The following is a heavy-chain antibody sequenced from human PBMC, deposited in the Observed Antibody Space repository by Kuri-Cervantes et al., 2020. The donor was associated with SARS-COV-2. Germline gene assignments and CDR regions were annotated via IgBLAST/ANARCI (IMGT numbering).Heavy chain of an antibody. D-gene: IGHD3-3*01. J-gene: IGHJ5*02. Sequence: ESLKISCAVSGGSISSRSYYWGWIRQPPGKGLEWVGNINYSGSTYYNPALKSRITICVDTYKYQYSLTLNSVTVADTSVYFCARRTNVGVLQVLDPWGQGTLVTVSS. CDR2: INYSGST. V-gene: IGHV4-39*01. CDR1: GGSISSRSYY. CDR3: ARRTNVGVLQVLDP.